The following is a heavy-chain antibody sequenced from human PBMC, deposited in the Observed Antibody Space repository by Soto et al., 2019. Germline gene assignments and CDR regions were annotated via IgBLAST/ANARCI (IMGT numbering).Heavy chain of an antibody. Sequence: QVHLVQSGAEVKKPGASVKVSCKGSGYGFTTYGITWGRQAPGQGIEWMAWISAHNGNTNYAQEPQGRVTLTRDTSTSTAYMELRSLRSDYTAVYYCARVRYGDYWGQGALVTVSS. J-gene: IGHJ4*02. CDR2: ISAHNGNT. V-gene: IGHV1-18*01. D-gene: IGHD1-1*01. CDR1: GYGFTTYG. CDR3: ARVRYGDY.